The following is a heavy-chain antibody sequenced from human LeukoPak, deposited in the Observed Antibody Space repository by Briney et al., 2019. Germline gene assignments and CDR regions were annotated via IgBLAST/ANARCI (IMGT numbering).Heavy chain of an antibody. Sequence: ASVKVSCKASGYTFTSYGINWVRQATGQGLEWMGWMNPNSGNTGYAQKFQGRVTITRNTSISTAYMGLSSLRSEDTAVYYCARCYSSYYYYYYMDVWGKGTTVTVSS. J-gene: IGHJ6*03. CDR1: GYTFTSYG. CDR2: MNPNSGNT. V-gene: IGHV1-8*03. CDR3: ARCYSSYYYYYYMDV. D-gene: IGHD6-13*01.